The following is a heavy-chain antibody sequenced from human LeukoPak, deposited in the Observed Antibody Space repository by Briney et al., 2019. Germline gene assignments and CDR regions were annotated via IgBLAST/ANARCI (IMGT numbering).Heavy chain of an antibody. J-gene: IGHJ5*02. CDR3: ARDRPHNWFDP. CDR1: AFTFRNYW. Sequence: PGRSLRLSCAASAFTFRNYWMHSVRQAPGKGLVWVAHIHNDGDGPTYADSVKGRFTISRDNAKNTLYMQMNSLRAEDTAVYYCARDRPHNWFDPWGQGTLVTVSS. V-gene: IGHV3-74*01. CDR2: IHNDGDGP.